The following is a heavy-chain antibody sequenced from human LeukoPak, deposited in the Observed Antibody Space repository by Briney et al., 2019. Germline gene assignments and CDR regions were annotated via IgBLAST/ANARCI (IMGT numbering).Heavy chain of an antibody. J-gene: IGHJ4*02. D-gene: IGHD6-13*01. CDR2: ISYDGSNK. Sequence: PGGSLRLSCAASGFTFSSYAMHWVRQAPGKGLEWVAVISYDGSNKYYADSVKGRFTISRDNSKNTLYLQMNSLRAEDTAVYYCARGRPYRSSPGYWGQGTLVTVSS. CDR3: ARGRPYRSSPGY. CDR1: GFTFSSYA. V-gene: IGHV3-30-3*01.